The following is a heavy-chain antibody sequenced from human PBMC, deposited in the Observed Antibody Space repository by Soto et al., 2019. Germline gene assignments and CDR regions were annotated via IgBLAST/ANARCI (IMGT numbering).Heavy chain of an antibody. CDR2: TYYRSKWYN. CDR1: GDSVSSNSAT. D-gene: IGHD2-8*01. J-gene: IGHJ5*02. Sequence: QVQLQQSGPGLVQPSQTLSLTCAISGDSVSSNSATWNWIRQSSSRGLEWLGRTYYRSKWYNEYAVSVKSRIAINPDTSKNQFSLHLNSVTPEDTAVYSCARATHGAHWFDPWGQGTLVTVSS. V-gene: IGHV6-1*01. CDR3: ARATHGAHWFDP.